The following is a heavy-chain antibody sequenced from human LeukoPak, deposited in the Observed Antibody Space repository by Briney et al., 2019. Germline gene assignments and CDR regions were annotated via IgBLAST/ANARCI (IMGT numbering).Heavy chain of an antibody. J-gene: IGHJ5*02. Sequence: GGSLRLSCAASGFTFSSYGMHWVRQAPGKGLEWVAVISYDGSNKYYADSVKGRFTISRDNAKNALYLQMNSLRAEDTAVYYCARDNERGPWGQGTLVTVSS. V-gene: IGHV3-30*03. CDR1: GFTFSSYG. CDR3: ARDNERGP. D-gene: IGHD1-1*01. CDR2: ISYDGSNK.